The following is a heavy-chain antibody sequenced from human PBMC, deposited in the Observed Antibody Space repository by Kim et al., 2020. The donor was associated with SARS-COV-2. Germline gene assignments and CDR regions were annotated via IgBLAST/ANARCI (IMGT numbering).Heavy chain of an antibody. CDR2: ISGDGGST. V-gene: IGHV3-43*02. CDR3: AKDMSPSDIAARLGLLV. J-gene: IGHJ6*02. Sequence: GGSLRLSCAASGFTFDDYAMHWVRQAPGKGLEWVSLISGDGGSTYYADSVKGRFTISRDNNKNSLYLQMNSLRTEDTALYYCAKDMSPSDIAARLGLLVWGQGTTVTVSS. D-gene: IGHD6-6*01. CDR1: GFTFDDYA.